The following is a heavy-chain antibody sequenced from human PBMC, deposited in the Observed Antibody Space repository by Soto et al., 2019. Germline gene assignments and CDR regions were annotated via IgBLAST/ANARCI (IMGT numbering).Heavy chain of an antibody. CDR3: AKVVYYDYIRGSSDY. J-gene: IGHJ4*02. Sequence: EVQLLESGGGLVQPGGSLRLSCAASGFTFSSYAMSWVRQAPGKGLEWVSAISGSGGSTYYADSVKGRFTISRDNSKKTVYLQLNRLRADGTVVYCCAKVVYYDYIRGSSDYWGKGTLVTVSS. V-gene: IGHV3-23*01. CDR1: GFTFSSYA. CDR2: ISGSGGST. D-gene: IGHD3-16*01.